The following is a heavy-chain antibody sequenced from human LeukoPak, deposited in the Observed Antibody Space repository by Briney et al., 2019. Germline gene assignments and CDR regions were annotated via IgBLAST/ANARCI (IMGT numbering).Heavy chain of an antibody. D-gene: IGHD4-23*01. CDR3: AGGLGLKGVTPFRLYH. Sequence: PSETLSLTCTVSGGSISSYYWSWIRQPPGKGLEWIGYIYYSGSTNYNPSLKSRVTISVDTSKNQFSLKLSSVAAAATAVYYWAGGLGLKGVTPFRLYHRGQGNLGTVSP. CDR1: GGSISSYY. CDR2: IYYSGST. J-gene: IGHJ4*02. V-gene: IGHV4-59*01.